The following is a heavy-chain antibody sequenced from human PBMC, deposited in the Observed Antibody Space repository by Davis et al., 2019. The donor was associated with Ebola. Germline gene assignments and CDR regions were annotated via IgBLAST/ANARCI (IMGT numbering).Heavy chain of an antibody. J-gene: IGHJ4*02. V-gene: IGHV1-2*06. CDR3: ARIPDESTVGSVVADLDY. Sequence: ASVKVSCKASGYIFTAYYLHWLRQAPGQGLEWVGRISPNSGETNYAEKFRGRVTMTRDTSINTVYMELSRLTSDDTAIYYCARIPDESTVGSVVADLDYWGQGTLVTVSA. CDR1: GYIFTAYY. CDR2: ISPNSGET. D-gene: IGHD4-23*01.